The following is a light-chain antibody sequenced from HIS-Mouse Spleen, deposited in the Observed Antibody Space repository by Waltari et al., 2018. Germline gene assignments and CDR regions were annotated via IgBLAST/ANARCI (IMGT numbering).Light chain of an antibody. CDR1: SSYVGGYNY. J-gene: IGLJ3*02. CDR3: SSYTSSSTPWV. Sequence: QSALTQPASVSGSPGQSITIPCPGTSSYVGGYNYFPRYQQHPGKAPKLMIYEVSNRPSGVSNRFSGSKSGNTASLTISGLQAEDEADYYCSSYTSSSTPWVFGGGTKLTVL. V-gene: IGLV2-14*01. CDR2: EVS.